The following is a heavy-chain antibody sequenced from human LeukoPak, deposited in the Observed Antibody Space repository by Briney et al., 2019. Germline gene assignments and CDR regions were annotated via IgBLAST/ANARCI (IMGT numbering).Heavy chain of an antibody. J-gene: IGHJ3*02. D-gene: IGHD1-26*01. CDR3: ARVPTSGSYSGNHAFDI. Sequence: PSGTLSLTCAVSGGSISSSNWWSWVRQPPGKGLEWIGEIYHSGSTNYNPSLESRVTISVDKSKNQFSLKLSSVTAADTAVYYCARVPTSGSYSGNHAFDIWGQGTMVTVSS. CDR1: GGSISSSNW. V-gene: IGHV4-4*02. CDR2: IYHSGST.